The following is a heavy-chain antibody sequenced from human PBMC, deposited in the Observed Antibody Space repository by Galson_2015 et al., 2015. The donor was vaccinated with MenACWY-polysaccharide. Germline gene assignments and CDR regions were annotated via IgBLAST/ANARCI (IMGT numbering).Heavy chain of an antibody. CDR3: WVYCSSTSCYSGIPS. V-gene: IGHV3-74*01. CDR1: GFSFSTYW. J-gene: IGHJ4*02. CDR2: INADGSAT. D-gene: IGHD2-2*01. Sequence: SLRLSCAASGFSFSTYWMHWVRHAPGKGLVWVSRINADGSATDYADSVRGRFTISRDNAKNTLYLEMNSLRAEDTAVYYCWVYCSSTSCYSGIPSGGQGTLVTVSS.